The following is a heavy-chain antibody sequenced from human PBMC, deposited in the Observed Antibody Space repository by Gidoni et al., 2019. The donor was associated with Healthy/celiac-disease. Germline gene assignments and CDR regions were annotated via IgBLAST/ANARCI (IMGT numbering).Heavy chain of an antibody. V-gene: IGHV3-11*01. Sequence: QVQLVESGGGLVKPGVSLRLSCAASGFTFSAYYMSWIRPAPGKGLGWVSYISSSGSTIYYADSVKGRFTISRDNAKNSLYLQMNSLRAEDTAVYYCARDLNTASSPGYYYYGMDVWGQGTTVTVSS. CDR2: ISSSGSTI. J-gene: IGHJ6*02. CDR3: ARDLNTASSPGYYYYGMDV. D-gene: IGHD5-18*01. CDR1: GFTFSAYY.